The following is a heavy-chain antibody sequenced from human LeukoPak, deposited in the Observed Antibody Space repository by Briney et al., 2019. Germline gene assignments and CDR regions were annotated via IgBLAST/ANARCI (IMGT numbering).Heavy chain of an antibody. D-gene: IGHD4-17*01. V-gene: IGHV1-2*02. CDR2: INPNSGGT. Sequence: ASVNVSCTASGYTFTGYYMHWVRQAPGQGLEWMGWINPNSGGTNYAQKFQGRVTMTRDTSISAAYMELSRLRSDDTAVYYCAITQPRPPVLLFDYWGQGTLVTVSS. J-gene: IGHJ4*02. CDR1: GYTFTGYY. CDR3: AITQPRPPVLLFDY.